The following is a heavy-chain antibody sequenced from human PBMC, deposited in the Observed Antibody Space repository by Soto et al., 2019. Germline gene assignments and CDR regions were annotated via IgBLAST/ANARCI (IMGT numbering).Heavy chain of an antibody. CDR1: GGTFSSYA. Sequence: ASVKVSCKASGGTFSSYAISWVRQAPGQGLEWMGGIIPIFGTANYAQKFQGRVTITADESTSTAYMELSSLRSEDTAVYYCARDSIVVVTAIRRRTYFDYWGQGTLVTVSS. CDR3: ARDSIVVVTAIRRRTYFDY. D-gene: IGHD2-21*02. V-gene: IGHV1-69*13. J-gene: IGHJ4*02. CDR2: IIPIFGTA.